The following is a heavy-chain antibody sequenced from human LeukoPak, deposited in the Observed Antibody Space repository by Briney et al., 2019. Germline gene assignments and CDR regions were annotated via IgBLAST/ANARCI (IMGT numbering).Heavy chain of an antibody. J-gene: IGHJ6*03. D-gene: IGHD6-19*01. CDR1: GFTFSSDG. CDR3: AKERQWRVYSYYYMDV. CDR2: IWYDGSNK. Sequence: QPGGSLRLSCAASGFTFSSDGMHWFRQAPGKGLEWVAVIWYDGSNKYYADSVKGRFTISRDNSKNTLYLQMNSLRAEDTAVYYCAKERQWRVYSYYYMDVWGKGTTVTVSS. V-gene: IGHV3-33*06.